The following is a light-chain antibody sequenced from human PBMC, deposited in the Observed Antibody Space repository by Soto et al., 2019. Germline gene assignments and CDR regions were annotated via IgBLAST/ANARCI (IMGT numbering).Light chain of an antibody. CDR1: QSVSSSY. CDR3: QQYGFT. V-gene: IGKV3-20*01. Sequence: EIVLTQSPGTLSLSPGERATLSCRASQSVSSSYLAWYQQKPGQAPRLLIYGASSRATGIPDRFSGSGYGTDFTLTISRLEPDDFAVYYGQQYGFTFGPGTKVDIK. J-gene: IGKJ3*01. CDR2: GAS.